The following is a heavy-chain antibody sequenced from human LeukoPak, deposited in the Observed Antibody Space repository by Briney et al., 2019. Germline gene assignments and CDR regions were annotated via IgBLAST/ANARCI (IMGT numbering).Heavy chain of an antibody. J-gene: IGHJ5*02. Sequence: GGSLRLSCAPSGFTFSSYGMHWVRQAAGKGLEGVAFIRYDGSNKYYADSVKRRFTISRDNSKNTLYLQMNSLRAEDTAVYYCAKGGYYDFWSGYSNWFDPWGQGTLVTVSS. CDR3: AKGGYYDFWSGYSNWFDP. CDR1: GFTFSSYG. V-gene: IGHV3-30*02. D-gene: IGHD3-3*01. CDR2: IRYDGSNK.